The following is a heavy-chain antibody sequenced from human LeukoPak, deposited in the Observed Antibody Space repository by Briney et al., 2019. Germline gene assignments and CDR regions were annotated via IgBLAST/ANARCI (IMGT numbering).Heavy chain of an antibody. CDR3: ARGHFQIEL. Sequence: PTGGSLRLSCAASGFTFSRYWMSWVRQAPGKGLEWVANIKQDGSETYHVDSVKGRFTISRDNAKNSLYLQMNSLRAEDTAVYYCARGHFQIELWGQGTLVTVSS. V-gene: IGHV3-7*01. D-gene: IGHD3-10*01. CDR1: GFTFSRYW. J-gene: IGHJ4*02. CDR2: IKQDGSET.